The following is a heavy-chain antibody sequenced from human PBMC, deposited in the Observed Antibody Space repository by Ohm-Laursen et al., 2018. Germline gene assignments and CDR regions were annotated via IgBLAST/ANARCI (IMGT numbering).Heavy chain of an antibody. D-gene: IGHD3-16*01. J-gene: IGHJ6*02. CDR1: GFTLSGYW. V-gene: IGHV3-74*01. CDR3: ARVQGGYYDGYYYYAMDV. Sequence: SLRLSCTASGFTLSGYWMHWVRQDPGKGPVWVSRINRDGSSTTYADSVKGRFTISRDTAKNTLYLQMNSLRAEDTAVYYCARVQGGYYDGYYYYAMDVWGQGTTVTVSS. CDR2: INRDGSST.